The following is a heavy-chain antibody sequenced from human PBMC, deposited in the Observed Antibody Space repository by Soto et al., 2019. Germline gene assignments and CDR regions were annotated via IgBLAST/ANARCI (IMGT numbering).Heavy chain of an antibody. CDR2: IYHTGTT. CDR1: GGSINSGGYY. Sequence: PSETLSLTCTVSGGSINSGGYYWTWIRQPPGKGLEWIGFIYHTGTTYYNPSLKSRVTISVDRSKNQFSLKLSSVTAADTAVYYCARVRRQQLAFDCWGQGTLVTVSS. CDR3: ARVRRQQLAFDC. V-gene: IGHV4-30-2*01. D-gene: IGHD6-13*01. J-gene: IGHJ4*02.